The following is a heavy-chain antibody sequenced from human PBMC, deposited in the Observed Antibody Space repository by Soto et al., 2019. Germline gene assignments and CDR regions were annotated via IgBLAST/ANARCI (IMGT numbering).Heavy chain of an antibody. Sequence: PWGSLRLSCAASGFTFMNFAITFFRHTPLKGLEWVSAIGGSGNTFYADSVKGRFTISRDNSKNTLYLQMNSLRVEDTALYYCAKDRLSQHYHYYGLGVWGQGTAVTVSS. D-gene: IGHD3-10*01. V-gene: IGHV3-23*01. CDR3: AKDRLSQHYHYYGLGV. J-gene: IGHJ6*02. CDR2: IGGSGNT. CDR1: GFTFMNFA.